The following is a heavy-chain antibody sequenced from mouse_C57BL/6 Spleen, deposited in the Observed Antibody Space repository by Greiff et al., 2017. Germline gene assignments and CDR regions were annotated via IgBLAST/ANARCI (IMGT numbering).Heavy chain of an antibody. CDR2: IDPSDSYT. J-gene: IGHJ4*01. D-gene: IGHD1-1*01. V-gene: IGHV1-69*01. CDR3: ARQTVVAMDY. Sequence: VQLQQPGAELVMPGASVKLSCKASGYTFTSYWMHWVKQRPGQGLEWIGEIDPSDSYTNYNQKFKGKSTLTVDKASSTAYMQLSSLTSEDSAVYYCARQTVVAMDYWGQGTSVTVSS. CDR1: GYTFTSYW.